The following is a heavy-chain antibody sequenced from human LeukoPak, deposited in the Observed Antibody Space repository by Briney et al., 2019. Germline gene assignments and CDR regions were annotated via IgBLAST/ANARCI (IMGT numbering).Heavy chain of an antibody. Sequence: PGGSLRLSCAASGFTFSSYWMGWVRQPPGKGLEWIGYIYYSGSTYYNPSLRSRVTISVDTSKNQFSLKLSSVTAADTAVYYCARDHSGYSSGWSNWFDPWGQGTLVTVSS. J-gene: IGHJ5*02. CDR2: IYYSGST. CDR3: ARDHSGYSSGWSNWFDP. V-gene: IGHV4-59*12. D-gene: IGHD6-19*01. CDR1: GFTFSSYW.